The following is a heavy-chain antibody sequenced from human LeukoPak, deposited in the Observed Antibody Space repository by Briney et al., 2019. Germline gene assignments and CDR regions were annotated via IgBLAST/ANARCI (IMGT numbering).Heavy chain of an antibody. CDR2: ISYDGSTK. Sequence: GGSLRLSCAASGFTFSSYAMHWVRQAPGRGLEGLAVISYDGSTKYYADSVKGRFTISRDNSKNTLYLQMNSLRAEDTAVYYCARAYCGGDCGFDYWGQGTLVTVSS. D-gene: IGHD2-21*02. CDR3: ARAYCGGDCGFDY. V-gene: IGHV3-30-3*01. CDR1: GFTFSSYA. J-gene: IGHJ4*02.